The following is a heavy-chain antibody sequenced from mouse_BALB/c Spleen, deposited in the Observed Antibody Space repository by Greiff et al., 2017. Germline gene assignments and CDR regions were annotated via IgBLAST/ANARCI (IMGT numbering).Heavy chain of an antibody. D-gene: IGHD1-2*01. J-gene: IGHJ3*01. Sequence: EVHLVESGGGLVQPGGSLRLSCATSGFTFTDYYMSWVRQPPGKALEWLGFIRNKANGYTTEYSASVKGRFTISRDNSQSILYLQMNTLRAEDSATYYCARVEGTATSFAYWGQGTLVTVSA. V-gene: IGHV7-3*02. CDR2: IRNKANGYTT. CDR3: ARVEGTATSFAY. CDR1: GFTFTDYY.